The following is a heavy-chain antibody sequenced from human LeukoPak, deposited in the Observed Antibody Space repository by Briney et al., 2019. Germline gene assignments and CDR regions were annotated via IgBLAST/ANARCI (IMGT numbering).Heavy chain of an antibody. Sequence: PGGSLRLSCAASGFTFSSYAMHWVRQAPGKGLEWVAVISYDGSNKYYADSVKGRFTISRDNSKNTLYLQMNSLRAEDTAVYYCAKGGEGSGWYLDYFDYWGQGTLVTVSS. J-gene: IGHJ4*02. CDR2: ISYDGSNK. V-gene: IGHV3-30-3*01. CDR3: AKGGEGSGWYLDYFDY. CDR1: GFTFSSYA. D-gene: IGHD6-19*01.